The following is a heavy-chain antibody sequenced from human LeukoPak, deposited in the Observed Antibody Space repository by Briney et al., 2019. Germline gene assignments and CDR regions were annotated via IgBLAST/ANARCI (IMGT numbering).Heavy chain of an antibody. CDR2: VVANGGGT. Sequence: GGSLRLSCAASGFTFSSYAMSWVRQAPGKGLVWVSSVVANGGGTYYAASVKGRFSISRGNSKNTLYLQMNSLRDEDTAIYYCAKGAIGMAGLDYWGQGTLVTVSS. V-gene: IGHV3-23*01. CDR3: AKGAIGMAGLDY. D-gene: IGHD6-19*01. CDR1: GFTFSSYA. J-gene: IGHJ4*02.